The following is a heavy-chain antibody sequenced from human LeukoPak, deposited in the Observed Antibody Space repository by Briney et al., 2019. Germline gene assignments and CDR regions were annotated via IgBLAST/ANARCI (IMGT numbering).Heavy chain of an antibody. Sequence: GGSLRLSCAASGFTFRNYWMSWVRRAPGKGRERVANINQYEGEKYYVDSVKGRFTISRDNAKNSLYLQMHSLRAGDTGVYFSVRERAWEPMPLDHWGQGTLVTVSS. CDR1: GFTFRNYW. D-gene: IGHD1-26*01. CDR2: INQYEGEK. CDR3: VRERAWEPMPLDH. V-gene: IGHV3-7*01. J-gene: IGHJ4*02.